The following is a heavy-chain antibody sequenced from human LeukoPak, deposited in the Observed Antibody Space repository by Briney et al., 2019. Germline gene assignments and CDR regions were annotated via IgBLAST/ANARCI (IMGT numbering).Heavy chain of an antibody. CDR1: FDSISSGSY. V-gene: IGHV4-38-2*02. CDR3: ARDKDGGATLDY. J-gene: IGHJ4*02. CDR2: LYHSGTT. D-gene: IGHD1-26*01. Sequence: SETLSLTCTVSFDSISSGSYWGWIRQPPGKGLEWIGSLYHSGTTYYNPSLKSRVIISVDTSKNQFSLNLSSVTAADTAIYYCARDKDGGATLDYWGQGTLVTVSS.